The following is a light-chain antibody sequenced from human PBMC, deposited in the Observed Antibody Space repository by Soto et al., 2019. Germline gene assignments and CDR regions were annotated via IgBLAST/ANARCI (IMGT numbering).Light chain of an antibody. Sequence: QSVLTQPPSASGSPGQSVTISCTRTSSDVGGYNYVSWYQQHPGKAPKLMIYEVTKRPSGVPDRFSGSKSDNTASLTVSGLQAEDEADYYCSSYAGSNNLIVFGTGTKVTVL. CDR1: SSDVGGYNY. CDR2: EVT. J-gene: IGLJ1*01. CDR3: SSYAGSNNLIV. V-gene: IGLV2-8*01.